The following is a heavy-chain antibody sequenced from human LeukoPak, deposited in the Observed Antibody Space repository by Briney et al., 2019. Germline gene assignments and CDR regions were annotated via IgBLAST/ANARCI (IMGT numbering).Heavy chain of an antibody. CDR2: IYYGGST. CDR1: GGSISSYY. CDR3: ARGGIAAAAYYYYYYMDV. V-gene: IGHV4-59*01. Sequence: SETLSLTCTVSGGSISSYYWSWIRQPPGKGLEWIGYIYYGGSTNYNPSLKSRVTISVDTSKNQFSLKLSSVTAADTAVYYCARGGIAAAAYYYYYYMDVWGKGTTVTVSS. J-gene: IGHJ6*03. D-gene: IGHD6-13*01.